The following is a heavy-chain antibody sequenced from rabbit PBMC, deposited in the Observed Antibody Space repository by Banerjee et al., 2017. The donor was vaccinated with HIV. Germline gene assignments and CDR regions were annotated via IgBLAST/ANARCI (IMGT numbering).Heavy chain of an antibody. Sequence: QQQLEESGGGLVKPGGTLTLTCKASGFDFSRYYMSWVRQAPGMGLEWIGYINSGSGNAWYANWVNGRFTISKTSNTVDLKMTSLTAADTATYFCARDKDSRGDMDLWGPGPLVTVS. CDR1: GFDFSRYY. CDR3: ARDKDSRGDMDL. CDR2: INSGSGNA. V-gene: IGHV1S42*01. D-gene: IGHD4-1*01. J-gene: IGHJ6*01.